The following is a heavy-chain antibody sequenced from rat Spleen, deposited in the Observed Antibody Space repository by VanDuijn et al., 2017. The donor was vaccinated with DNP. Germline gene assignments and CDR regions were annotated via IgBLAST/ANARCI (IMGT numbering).Heavy chain of an antibody. V-gene: IGHV5-58*01. Sequence: EVQLVETGGGLVQPGRSLKLSCVASGFTFSTYWMYWIRQTPGKGLEWVATIIYDGSRTYYRDSVKGRFTISRDNAKSTLYLQMDSLRSEDTATYYCATLPGYNFFDYWGQGVMVTVSS. CDR1: GFTFSTYW. J-gene: IGHJ2*01. CDR3: ATLPGYNFFDY. D-gene: IGHD1-4*01. CDR2: IIYDGSRT.